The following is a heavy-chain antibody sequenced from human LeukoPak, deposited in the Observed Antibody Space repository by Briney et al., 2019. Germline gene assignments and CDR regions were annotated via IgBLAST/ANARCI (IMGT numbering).Heavy chain of an antibody. D-gene: IGHD6-13*01. CDR1: GGSISSHY. CDR3: ARSTGGAAAGDC. J-gene: IGHJ4*02. V-gene: IGHV4-59*11. Sequence: PSETLSLTCTVSGGSISSHYWSWIRQPPGKGLEWIGYFSYTGSTTYNPSLKSRATISTDTSQNRFSLKLNSVTAADTAMYYCARSTGGAAAGDCWGQGTLVTVSS. CDR2: FSYTGST.